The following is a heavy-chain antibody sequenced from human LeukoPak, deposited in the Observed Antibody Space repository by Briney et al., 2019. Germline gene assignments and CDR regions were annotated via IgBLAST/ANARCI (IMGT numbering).Heavy chain of an antibody. V-gene: IGHV4-59*08. CDR1: GGSISSYY. CDR3: ARRSSWSSFDY. Sequence: PSETLSLTCTVSGGSISSYYWSWIRQPPGKGLEWIGYIYYSGSTNYNPSLKSRVTISVDTSKNQFSLKLNSVTAADTAIYYYARRSSWSSFDYWGQGTLVTVSS. CDR2: IYYSGST. D-gene: IGHD6-13*01. J-gene: IGHJ4*02.